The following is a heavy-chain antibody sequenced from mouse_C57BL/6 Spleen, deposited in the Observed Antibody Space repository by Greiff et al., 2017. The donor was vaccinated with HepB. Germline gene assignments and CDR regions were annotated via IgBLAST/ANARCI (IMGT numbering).Heavy chain of an antibody. CDR2: IYPRSGNT. V-gene: IGHV1-81*01. CDR1: GYTFTSYG. Sequence: QVQLQQSGAELARPGASVKLSCKASGYTFTSYGISWVKQRTGQGLEWIGEIYPRSGNTYYNEKFKGKATLTADKSSSTAYMELRSLTSEDSAVYFWARSWDREDYAMDYWGQGTSVTVSS. J-gene: IGHJ4*01. D-gene: IGHD4-1*01. CDR3: ARSWDREDYAMDY.